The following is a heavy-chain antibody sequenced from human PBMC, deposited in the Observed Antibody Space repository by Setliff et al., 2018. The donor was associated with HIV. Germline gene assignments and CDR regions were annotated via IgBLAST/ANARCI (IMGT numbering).Heavy chain of an antibody. D-gene: IGHD7-27*01. CDR1: GYNFANYY. CDR3: ARHLSATGTFDY. J-gene: IGHJ4*02. Sequence: PGESLKISCQGSGYNFANYYIAWVRQMPGKGLEWMGIIYPRDSNIIYSPSFQGQVTISADKSTNSAYLQWSSLKTSDTAMYYCARHLSATGTFDYWGQGTLVTVSS. CDR2: IYPRDSNI. V-gene: IGHV5-51*01.